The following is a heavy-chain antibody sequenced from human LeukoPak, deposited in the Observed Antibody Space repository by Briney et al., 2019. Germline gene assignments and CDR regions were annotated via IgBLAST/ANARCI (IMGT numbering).Heavy chain of an antibody. CDR1: GRSISSSNYY. Sequence: PSETLSLTCTVSGRSISSSNYYRGWIRQPPGKGLEWIGSIYYSGNTYYNSSLKSRVTISVDTSKTHFSLNLNSVTAADTAVYYCARHAYYDFVTGLFDPWGQGTLVTVSS. V-gene: IGHV4-39*01. D-gene: IGHD3-3*01. J-gene: IGHJ5*02. CDR3: ARHAYYDFVTGLFDP. CDR2: IYYSGNT.